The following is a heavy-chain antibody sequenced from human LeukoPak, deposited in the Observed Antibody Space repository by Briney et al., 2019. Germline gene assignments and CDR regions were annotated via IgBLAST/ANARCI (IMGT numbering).Heavy chain of an antibody. D-gene: IGHD6-13*01. J-gene: IGHJ4*02. V-gene: IGHV4-59*08. CDR1: GGSIRRYY. CDR2: VYYSAST. CDR3: ATRESAAACVDY. Sequence: SDTLSLTRSVSGGSIRRYYWRGIPEPPGGRLESSGYVYYSASTNYNPSLKSRVSMSVDTSKNQFSLKPSSVTDADTAVYYCATRESAAACVDYWGQGTLVTVSS.